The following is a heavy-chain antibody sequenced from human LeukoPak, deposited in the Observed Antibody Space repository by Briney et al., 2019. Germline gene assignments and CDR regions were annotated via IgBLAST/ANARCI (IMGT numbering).Heavy chain of an antibody. V-gene: IGHV5-51*01. Sequence: GESLKISCKGSGYSFTTYWVAWVRQMPGKGLEWMGIIFPGDSDTRYSPSFQGQVTISADTSLSTAYVQWSSLKASHTAMYYCARLSTLTSPSDYWGQGTLVTVSS. CDR1: GYSFTTYW. J-gene: IGHJ4*02. CDR3: ARLSTLTSPSDY. CDR2: IFPGDSDT.